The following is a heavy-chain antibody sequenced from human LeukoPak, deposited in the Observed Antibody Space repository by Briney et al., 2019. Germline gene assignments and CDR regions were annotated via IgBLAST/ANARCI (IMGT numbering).Heavy chain of an antibody. D-gene: IGHD3-3*01. Sequence: PSETLSLTCTVSGGSISSSDYYWGWIRQPPGKGLEWIGSIYYLSSNQYNPSLKSRVTISVDRSKNQFSLKLNSVTAADTAVYYCARHGREDFWSGTDYWGQGILVTVSS. CDR1: GGSISSSDYY. CDR3: ARHGREDFWSGTDY. V-gene: IGHV4-39*01. CDR2: IYYLSSN. J-gene: IGHJ4*02.